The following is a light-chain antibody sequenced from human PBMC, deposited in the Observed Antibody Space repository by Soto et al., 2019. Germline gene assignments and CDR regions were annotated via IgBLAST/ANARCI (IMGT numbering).Light chain of an antibody. V-gene: IGKV3-15*01. CDR2: GAS. Sequence: EIVMTQSPATLSVSPGERATLSCRASQSVSSNLAWYQQKPGQAPRLLIYGASTGATGIPARFSGNGSGTEFTLTISSLQSEDFAVYYCQQYNNWPRTFGQGTKVEIK. J-gene: IGKJ1*01. CDR3: QQYNNWPRT. CDR1: QSVSSN.